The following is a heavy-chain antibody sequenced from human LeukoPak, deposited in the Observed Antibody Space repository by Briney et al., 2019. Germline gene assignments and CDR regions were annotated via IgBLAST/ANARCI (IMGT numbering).Heavy chain of an antibody. V-gene: IGHV1-18*01. J-gene: IGHJ5*02. CDR3: ARGGNYFRFDP. CDR2: ISAYNGNT. Sequence: ASVKVSCKASGYTFTNYIISWVRQAPGQGLEWMGWISAYNGNTNYAQKLQGRVTMTTDTTTATAYMELRSLRSDDTAVYYCARGGNYFRFDPWGQGTLVTVSS. CDR1: GYTFTNYI. D-gene: IGHD1-26*01.